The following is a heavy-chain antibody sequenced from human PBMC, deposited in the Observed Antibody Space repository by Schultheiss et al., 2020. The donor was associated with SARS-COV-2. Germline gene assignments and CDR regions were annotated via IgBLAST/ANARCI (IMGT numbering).Heavy chain of an antibody. CDR3: ARVTSGSTEWFDP. CDR2: ISSSGSTI. V-gene: IGHV3-11*01. CDR1: GFTFSDYY. J-gene: IGHJ5*02. Sequence: GGSLRLSCAASGFTFSDYYMSWIRQAPGKGLEWVSYISSSGSTIYYADSVKGRFTISWDNAKNSLYLQMNSLRAEDTAVYYCARVTSGSTEWFDPWGQGTLVTVSS. D-gene: IGHD1-26*01.